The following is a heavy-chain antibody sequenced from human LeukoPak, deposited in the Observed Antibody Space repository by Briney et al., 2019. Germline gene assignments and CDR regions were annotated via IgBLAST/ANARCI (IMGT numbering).Heavy chain of an antibody. Sequence: SETLSLTCAVSGYSISSGHFWGWIRQPPGKGLEWIGSIFQSGTTYYNPSLKSRVTISVDTSNNHFSLKLSSVTAADTAVYYCARHVSYNIIGSHWGGFDPWGQGTLVTVSS. V-gene: IGHV4-38-2*01. CDR2: IFQSGTT. CDR3: ARHVSYNIIGSHWGGFDP. CDR1: GYSISSGHF. D-gene: IGHD3-22*01. J-gene: IGHJ5*02.